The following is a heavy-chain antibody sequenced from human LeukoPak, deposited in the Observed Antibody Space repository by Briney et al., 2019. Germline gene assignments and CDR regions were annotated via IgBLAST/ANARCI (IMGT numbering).Heavy chain of an antibody. CDR2: IYSGGST. Sequence: GGSLRLSCAASGFTFSGYAMSWVRQAPGKGLEWVSVIYSGGSTYYADSVKGRFTISRDNSKNMLYLQMNSLRAEDTAVYYCARDSLAADAFDIWGQGTMVTVSS. J-gene: IGHJ3*02. CDR3: ARDSLAADAFDI. V-gene: IGHV3-66*01. CDR1: GFTFSGYA.